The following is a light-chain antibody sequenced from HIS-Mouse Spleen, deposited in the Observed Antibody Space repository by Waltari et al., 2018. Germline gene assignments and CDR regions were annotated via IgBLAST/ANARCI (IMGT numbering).Light chain of an antibody. CDR3: QVWDSSSDHYV. CDR2: DDS. V-gene: IGLV3-21*02. J-gene: IGLJ1*01. CDR1: NIGSKS. Sequence: SYVLTQPPSLSVAPGQTARITCGGNNIGSKSVHWYQQKPGQAPVLGVYDDSDRPSGIPGRFAGSNSGNTATLTISRVEAGDEADYYCQVWDSSSDHYVFGTGTKVTVL.